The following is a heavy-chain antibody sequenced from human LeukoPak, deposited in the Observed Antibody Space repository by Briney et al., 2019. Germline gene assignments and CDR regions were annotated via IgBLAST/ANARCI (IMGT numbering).Heavy chain of an antibody. V-gene: IGHV4-59*01. CDR1: GGSISNYY. Sequence: SETLSLTCTVSGGSISNYYWSWIRQPPGKGLEWIGYIYYSGSTNYNPSLKSRVTISVDTSKNQFSLKLSSVTAADTAVYCCARYYGDYLNAFDIWGQGTMVTVSS. CDR2: IYYSGST. J-gene: IGHJ3*02. D-gene: IGHD4-17*01. CDR3: ARYYGDYLNAFDI.